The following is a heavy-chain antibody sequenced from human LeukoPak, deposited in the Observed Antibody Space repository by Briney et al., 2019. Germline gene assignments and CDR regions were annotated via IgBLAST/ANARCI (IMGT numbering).Heavy chain of an antibody. CDR3: ARGHTYYDFWSGYRKYYFDY. D-gene: IGHD3-3*01. J-gene: IGHJ4*02. Sequence: PSETLSLTCAVYGGSFSGYYWSWIRQPPGKGLEWIGEINHSGSTNYNPSLKSRVTISVDTSKNQFSLKLSSVTAADTAVYYCARGHTYYDFWSGYRKYYFDYWGQGTLVTASS. CDR2: INHSGST. V-gene: IGHV4-34*01. CDR1: GGSFSGYY.